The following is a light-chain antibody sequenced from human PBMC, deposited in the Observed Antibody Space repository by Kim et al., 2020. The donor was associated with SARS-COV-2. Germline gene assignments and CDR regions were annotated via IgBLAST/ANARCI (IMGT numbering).Light chain of an antibody. CDR2: GKN. CDR1: SLRSYY. CDR3: NSRDSSGNHWV. V-gene: IGLV3-19*01. Sequence: LGQTVRTPCQGDSLRSYYASWYQQKPGQAPVLVIYGKNNRPSGIPDRFSGSSSGNTASLIITGAQAEDEADYYCNSRDSSGNHWVFGGGTQLTVL. J-gene: IGLJ3*02.